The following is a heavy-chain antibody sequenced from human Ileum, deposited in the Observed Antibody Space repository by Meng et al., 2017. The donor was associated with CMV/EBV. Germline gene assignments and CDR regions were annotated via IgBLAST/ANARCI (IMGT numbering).Heavy chain of an antibody. D-gene: IGHD2-15*01. CDR3: ARDIVLGAPDYFDH. Sequence: ASGFNFSSYSMHWVRQAPSKGLKWVAVTSKEEGIKLYADTVKGRFTISRDNSKNTLYLQMNSLRVEDTAVYYCARDIVLGAPDYFDHWGQGTLVTVSS. CDR2: TSKEEGIK. CDR1: GFNFSSYS. V-gene: IGHV3-30*03. J-gene: IGHJ4*02.